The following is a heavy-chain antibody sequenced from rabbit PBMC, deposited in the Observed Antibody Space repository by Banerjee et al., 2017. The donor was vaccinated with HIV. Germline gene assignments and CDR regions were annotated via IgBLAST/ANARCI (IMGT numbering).Heavy chain of an antibody. D-gene: IGHD4-1*01. CDR1: GLDFSSNYW. J-gene: IGHJ6*01. CDR2: IDVVKSGAT. Sequence: QEQLEESGGDLVKPGASLTLTCKASGLDFSSNYWICWVRQAPGKGLEWIACIDVVKSGATYYVSWVNGRFTISKTSSTTVFLQMTSLTAADTATYFCARDMDGVIGWNFGWWGPGTLVTVS. V-gene: IGHV1S45*01. CDR3: ARDMDGVIGWNFGW.